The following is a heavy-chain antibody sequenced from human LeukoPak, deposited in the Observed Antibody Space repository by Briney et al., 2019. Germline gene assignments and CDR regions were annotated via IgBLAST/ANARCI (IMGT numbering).Heavy chain of an antibody. Sequence: GGSLRLSCAASGFTFDDYATHWVRQAPGKGLEWVSGISWNSGSIGYADSVKGRFTISRDNAKNSLYLQMNSLRAEATALYYCAKAGRNTAMVTSYFDYWGQGTLVTVSS. CDR3: AKAGRNTAMVTSYFDY. J-gene: IGHJ4*02. D-gene: IGHD5-18*01. V-gene: IGHV3-9*01. CDR2: ISWNSGSI. CDR1: GFTFDDYA.